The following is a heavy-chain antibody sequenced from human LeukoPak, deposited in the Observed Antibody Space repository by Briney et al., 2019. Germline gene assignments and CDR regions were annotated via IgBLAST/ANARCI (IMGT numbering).Heavy chain of an antibody. CDR3: ARYSGSYFDY. CDR2: ISESGTT. D-gene: IGHD3-10*01. Sequence: SETLSLTCTVSGGSISSSSHYWAWIRQPPGKGLEWLATISESGTTYYNPSLKSRVTISVDTSKNQFSLKLGSVTAAVTAVFYCARYSGSYFDYWGQGTLVTVSS. V-gene: IGHV4-39*01. J-gene: IGHJ4*02. CDR1: GGSISSSSHY.